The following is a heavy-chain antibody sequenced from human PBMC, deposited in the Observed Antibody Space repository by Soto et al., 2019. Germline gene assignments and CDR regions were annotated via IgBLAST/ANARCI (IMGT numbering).Heavy chain of an antibody. CDR2: IYYSGTT. Sequence: SETLSLTCQLSGGSIRSGDYYWSWIRQPPGKGLEWIGYIYYSGTTHYNPSLKSRLIISVDTSKNQFSLKLSSVTAADTAVYYCARVGAGWFGVPGGDYYHHGMDVWGQGTTVTVSS. V-gene: IGHV4-30-4*01. CDR3: ARVGAGWFGVPGGDYYHHGMDV. J-gene: IGHJ6*02. D-gene: IGHD3-10*01. CDR1: GGSIRSGDYY.